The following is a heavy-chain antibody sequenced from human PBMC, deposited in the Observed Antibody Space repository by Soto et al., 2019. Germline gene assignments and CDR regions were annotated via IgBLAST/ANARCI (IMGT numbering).Heavy chain of an antibody. D-gene: IGHD6-19*01. CDR3: ARSLGWYAIDY. V-gene: IGHV4-4*02. Sequence: QVLLQESGPGRVQPSGTLSLSCVVSGVSIGSNYYWGWVRQPPGKGLEWLGDMSHIGSVNYNPSLKSRVTISMEQSQNQFSLKLNSVTAADTAVYYCARSLGWYAIDYWGQGTLVIVSS. CDR2: MSHIGSV. J-gene: IGHJ4*02. CDR1: GVSIGSNYY.